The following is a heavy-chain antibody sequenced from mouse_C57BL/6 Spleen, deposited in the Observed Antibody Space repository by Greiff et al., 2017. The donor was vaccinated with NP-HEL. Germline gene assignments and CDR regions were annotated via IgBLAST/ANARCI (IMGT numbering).Heavy chain of an antibody. V-gene: IGHV1-66*01. Sequence: VQLQQSGPELVKPGASVKISCKASGYSFTSYYIHWVKQRPGQGLEWIGWIYPGSGNTKYNEKFKGKATLTADTSSSTAYMQLSSLTSEDSAVYYCARRMDYDSAWCAYWGQGTLVTVSA. D-gene: IGHD2-4*01. CDR3: ARRMDYDSAWCAY. CDR2: IYPGSGNT. J-gene: IGHJ3*01. CDR1: GYSFTSYY.